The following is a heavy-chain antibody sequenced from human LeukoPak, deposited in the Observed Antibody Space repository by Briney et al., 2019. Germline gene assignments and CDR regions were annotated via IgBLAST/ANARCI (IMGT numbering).Heavy chain of an antibody. J-gene: IGHJ6*02. D-gene: IGHD3-3*01. CDR2: IYTGETT. CDR1: GFTVSSKY. Sequence: TGGSLRLSCAASGFTVSSKYMSWVRQAPGKGLEWVSVIYTGETTYYADSVKGRFTISRDNSKNTLYLQMDGLRVEDTAVYYCAKDLGEYDYYYGMDVWGQGTTVTVSS. V-gene: IGHV3-66*01. CDR3: AKDLGEYDYYYGMDV.